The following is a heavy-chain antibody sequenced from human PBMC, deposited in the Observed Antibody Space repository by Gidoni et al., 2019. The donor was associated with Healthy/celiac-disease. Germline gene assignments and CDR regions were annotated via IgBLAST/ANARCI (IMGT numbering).Heavy chain of an antibody. CDR2: IYHSGST. CDR1: GSSISSGYH. Sequence: QVQLQESGPGLVKPSETLSLTYTVSGSSISSGYHWGWIRQPPGKGLEWIGSIYHSGSTYYNPSLKSRVTISVDTSKNQFSRKLSAVTAADTAVYYCARDTDYYDSSGSSLGYWGQGTLVTVSS. V-gene: IGHV4-38-2*02. CDR3: ARDTDYYDSSGSSLGY. D-gene: IGHD3-22*01. J-gene: IGHJ4*02.